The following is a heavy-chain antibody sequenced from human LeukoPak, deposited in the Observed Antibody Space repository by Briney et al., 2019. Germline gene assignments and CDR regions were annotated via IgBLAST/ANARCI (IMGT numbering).Heavy chain of an antibody. CDR3: ARHFSAAAEDC. D-gene: IGHD6-13*01. Sequence: SETLSLTCTVSGGSISGYYWSWIRQPPGKGLEWIGYIYSSGHTYYNPSIKSRVTISVGTSKNQFSLKLSSVTAADTAVYYCARHFSAAAEDCWGQGTLVTVSS. J-gene: IGHJ4*02. CDR1: GGSISGYY. CDR2: IYSSGHT. V-gene: IGHV4-59*08.